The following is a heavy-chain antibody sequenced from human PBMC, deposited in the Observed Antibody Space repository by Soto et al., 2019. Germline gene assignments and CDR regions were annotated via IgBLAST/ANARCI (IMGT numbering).Heavy chain of an antibody. V-gene: IGHV4-34*01. D-gene: IGHD3-10*01. J-gene: IGHJ4*02. CDR3: ARTLYGSGSYYKRGPRDY. CDR2: INHSGST. Sequence: SETLSLTCAVYGGSFSGYYWSWIRQPPGKGLEWIGEINHSGSTNYNPSLKSRVTISVDTSKNQFSLKLSSVTAADTAVYYCARTLYGSGSYYKRGPRDYWGQGTLVTVSS. CDR1: GGSFSGYY.